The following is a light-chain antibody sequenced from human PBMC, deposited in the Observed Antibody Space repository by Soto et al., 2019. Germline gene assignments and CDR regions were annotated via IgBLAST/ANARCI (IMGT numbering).Light chain of an antibody. V-gene: IGKV1-5*01. CDR1: QNIDSW. CDR3: QKYNSAPHT. Sequence: DIQVTQSPSTLSASVGDRVTISCRASQNIDSWLAWYQQKPGKAPKLLIYDASSLESGVPSRFSGSGSGTEFTLTISSLQPEDVATYYCQKYNSAPHTFGQGTQL. J-gene: IGKJ2*01. CDR2: DAS.